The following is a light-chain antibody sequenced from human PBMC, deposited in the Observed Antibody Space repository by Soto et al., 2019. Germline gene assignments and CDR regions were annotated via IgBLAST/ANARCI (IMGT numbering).Light chain of an antibody. CDR2: DAS. V-gene: IGKV3D-15*01. J-gene: IGKJ5*01. CDR3: QQYDNWPIT. CDR1: QSVSSD. Sequence: EIVMTQSPATLSVSPGERATLSCRASQSVSSDLAWYQHKPGQAPRLLIYDASNRATGIPARFSGSGSGTDFTLTISSLRSEDFAVYYCQQYDNWPITFGQGTRLEIK.